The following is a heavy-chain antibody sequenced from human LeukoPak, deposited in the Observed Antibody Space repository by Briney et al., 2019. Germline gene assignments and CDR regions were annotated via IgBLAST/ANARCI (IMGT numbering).Heavy chain of an antibody. CDR2: ISSSSSYI. CDR3: AKGLRHFYFDY. Sequence: GALRLSCAASGFTFSSYSMNWVRQAPGKGLEWVSSISSSSSYIYYADSVKGRFTISRDNAKNSLYLQMNSLRAEDTALYYCAKGLRHFYFDYWGQGTLVTVSS. CDR1: GFTFSSYS. J-gene: IGHJ4*02. V-gene: IGHV3-21*04. D-gene: IGHD3-3*02.